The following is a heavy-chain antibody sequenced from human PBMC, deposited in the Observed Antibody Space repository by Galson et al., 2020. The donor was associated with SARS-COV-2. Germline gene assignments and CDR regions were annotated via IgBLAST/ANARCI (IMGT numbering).Heavy chain of an antibody. CDR1: GYTFTGHY. V-gene: IGHV1-2*02. Sequence: ASVKVSCKASGYTFTGHYMHWVRQAPGHGLERMGWINPNSGGTNYAQKFQGRVTMTRDTSISTAYMELSRVRSDDTAVYYCARVGAVAGRYYYGMDVWGQGTTVTVSS. J-gene: IGHJ6*02. D-gene: IGHD6-19*01. CDR3: ARVGAVAGRYYYGMDV. CDR2: INPNSGGT.